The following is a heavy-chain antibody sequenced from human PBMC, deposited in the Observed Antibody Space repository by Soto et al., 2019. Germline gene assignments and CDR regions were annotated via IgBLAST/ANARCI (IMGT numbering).Heavy chain of an antibody. CDR2: IYWDDDK. D-gene: IGHD1-20*01. Sequence: QITLKESGPTLVKPTQTLTLTCTFSGFSLSTSGVAVYWMRHPQGTTLVWLAVIYWDDDKRYSPTVKRWVTITKDTSNNQVGLTVTNMDPVDTGTYYCAHRRTRYTWNDGLFDYCGQGTLVTDSA. CDR3: AHRRTRYTWNDGLFDY. J-gene: IGHJ4*02. V-gene: IGHV2-5*02. CDR1: GFSLSTSGVA.